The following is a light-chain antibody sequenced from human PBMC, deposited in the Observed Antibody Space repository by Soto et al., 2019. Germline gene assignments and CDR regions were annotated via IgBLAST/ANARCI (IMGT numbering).Light chain of an antibody. CDR2: AAS. CDR1: QGISSY. CDR3: QQYYTYPIS. Sequence: DIHMTQSPSSLSASVGDRVTITCRASQGISSYLAWFQQKPGKAPKSLIYAASTLQSGVPSKFSGSGSGTDFTLTISSMQPEAFATYYCQQYYTYPISLGQGTRMEIK. V-gene: IGKV1-16*02. J-gene: IGKJ5*01.